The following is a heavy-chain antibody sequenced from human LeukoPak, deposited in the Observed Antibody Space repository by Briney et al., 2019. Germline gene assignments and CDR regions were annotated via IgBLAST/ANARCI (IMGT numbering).Heavy chain of an antibody. V-gene: IGHV1-69*13. CDR2: IIPIFGTA. D-gene: IGHD4-23*01. CDR1: GGTFSSYA. Sequence: SVKVSCTASGGTFSSYAISWVRQAPGQGLEWMGGIIPIFGTANYAQKFQGRVTITADESTSTAYMELSSLRSEDTAVYYCARVPLSPYGGKGYYFDYWGQGTLVTVSS. CDR3: ARVPLSPYGGKGYYFDY. J-gene: IGHJ4*02.